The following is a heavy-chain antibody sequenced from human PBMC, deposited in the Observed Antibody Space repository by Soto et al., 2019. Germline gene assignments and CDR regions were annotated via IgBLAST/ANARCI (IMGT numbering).Heavy chain of an antibody. CDR2: FDPEDGET. V-gene: IGHV1-24*01. D-gene: IGHD1-26*01. CDR3: ATSAPIVGAKEGAFDY. J-gene: IGHJ4*02. CDR1: GYTLTELS. Sequence: ASVKVSCKVSGYTLTELSMHWVRQANGKGLEWMGGFDPEDGETIYAQKFQGRVTMTEDTSTDTAYMELSSLRSEDTAVYYCATSAPIVGAKEGAFDYWGQGTLVTVSS.